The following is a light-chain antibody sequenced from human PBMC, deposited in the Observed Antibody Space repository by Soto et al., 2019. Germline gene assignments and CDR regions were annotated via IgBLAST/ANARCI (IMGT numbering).Light chain of an antibody. V-gene: IGLV2-14*01. CDR2: EVS. CDR3: VSYTSDDVRYV. Sequence: QSALTQPASVSGSPGQSITISCTGTSSDVGGYNSVSWYQQHPGKAPKLIVSEVSHRPSGVSNRFSGSKSGNTASLTISGLQSEDEADYYCVSYTSDDVRYVFGTGTKLTVL. J-gene: IGLJ1*01. CDR1: SSDVGGYNS.